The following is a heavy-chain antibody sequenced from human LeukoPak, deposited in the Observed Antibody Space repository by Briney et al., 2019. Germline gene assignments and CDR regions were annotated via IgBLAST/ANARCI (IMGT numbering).Heavy chain of an antibody. D-gene: IGHD1-26*01. CDR3: AKDVGATKGYYSDY. CDR1: KSTFSNYA. Sequence: GGSLRLSCAASKSTFSNYAMSWVRQAPGKGLEWVSAISNSGGNTYYADSVKGRFTISRGNSKNTLYLQMNSLRAEDTAVYYCAKDVGATKGYYSDYWGQGTLVTVSS. CDR2: ISNSGGNT. V-gene: IGHV3-23*01. J-gene: IGHJ4*02.